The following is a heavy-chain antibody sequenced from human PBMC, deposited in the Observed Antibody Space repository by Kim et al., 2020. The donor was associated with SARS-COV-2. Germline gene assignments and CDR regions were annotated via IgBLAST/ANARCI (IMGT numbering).Heavy chain of an antibody. CDR3: ARRNTYYYDSSGHYYEGRSAARVDF. J-gene: IGHJ4*02. D-gene: IGHD3-22*01. CDR2: LYHSGNT. V-gene: IGHV4-39*01. CDR1: GGSIIGGNFY. Sequence: SETLSLTCTVSGGSIIGGNFYWAWIRQPPGKGLEWIGTLYHSGNTNYNPSLESRLTISVDTSKNQFSLELTSVTAADTAVYYCARRNTYYYDSSGHYYEGRSAARVDFWGQGTLVTVSS.